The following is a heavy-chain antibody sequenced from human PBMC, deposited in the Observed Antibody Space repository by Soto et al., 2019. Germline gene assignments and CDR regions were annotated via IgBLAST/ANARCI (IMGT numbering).Heavy chain of an antibody. CDR2: IYHSGST. D-gene: IGHD3-10*01. CDR3: ERDSYYGSGATVVAY. V-gene: IGHV4-4*02. Sequence: SETLSLTCAVSGGSISSSNWWSWVRQPPGKGLEWIGEIYHSGSTNYNPSLKSRVTISVDTSKNQFSLKVNSVTAADTAVYYFERDSYYGSGATVVAYWGQGTLVTVS. J-gene: IGHJ4*02. CDR1: GGSISSSNW.